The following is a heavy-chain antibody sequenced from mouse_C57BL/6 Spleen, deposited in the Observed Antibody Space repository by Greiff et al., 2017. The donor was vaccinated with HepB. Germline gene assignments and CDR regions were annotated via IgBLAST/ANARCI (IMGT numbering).Heavy chain of an antibody. D-gene: IGHD2-3*01. CDR1: GYTFTSYW. J-gene: IGHJ4*01. V-gene: IGHV1-55*01. CDR3: ARYDGYYDCHYAMDY. CDR2: IYPGSGST. Sequence: QVQLQQPGAELVKPGASVKMSCKASGYTFTSYWITWVKQRPGQGLEWIGDIYPGSGSTNYNEKFKSKATLTVDTSSSTAYMQLSSLTSEDSAVYYYARYDGYYDCHYAMDYWGQGTSVTVSS.